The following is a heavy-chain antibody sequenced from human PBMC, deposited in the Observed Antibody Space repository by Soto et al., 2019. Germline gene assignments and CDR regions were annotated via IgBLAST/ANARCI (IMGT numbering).Heavy chain of an antibody. CDR1: GFTFSSYA. V-gene: IGHV3-23*01. Sequence: EVQLLESGGGLVQPGGSLRLSCAASGFTFSSYAMRWVRQAPGKGLEWVSAISGSGDSTYYADSVKGRFTISRDNSKNTLYVQMNSLRDADTAVYYCARRGSGSYDDYWGQGTLVTVSS. D-gene: IGHD1-26*01. CDR3: ARRGSGSYDDY. CDR2: ISGSGDST. J-gene: IGHJ4*02.